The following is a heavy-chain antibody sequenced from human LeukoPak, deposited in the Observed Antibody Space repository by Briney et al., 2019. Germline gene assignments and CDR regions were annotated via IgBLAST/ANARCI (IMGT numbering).Heavy chain of an antibody. CDR3: ARNNGMDV. V-gene: IGHV3-7*03. J-gene: IGHJ6*02. Sequence: GGSLRLSYAASGFALSSHWVTWVRQVPGRGPEWVANVNRDGSETYYLDSVKGRFTISKDNAKNSLYLQMNSLRAEDTALYHCARNNGMDVWGQGTTVIVSS. CDR2: VNRDGSET. CDR1: GFALSSHW.